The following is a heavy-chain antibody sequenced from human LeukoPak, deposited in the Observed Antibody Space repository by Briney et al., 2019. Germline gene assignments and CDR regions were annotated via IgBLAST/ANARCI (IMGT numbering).Heavy chain of an antibody. CDR2: INAGNGNT. D-gene: IGHD6-19*01. Sequence: ASVKVSCKASGYTFTSYAMHWVRQAPGQRLEWMGWINAGNGNTKYSQKFQGRVTITRDTSASTAYMELSSLRSEDTAVCYCARGIAVAGRGYWGQGTLVTVSS. J-gene: IGHJ4*02. CDR1: GYTFTSYA. V-gene: IGHV1-3*01. CDR3: ARGIAVAGRGY.